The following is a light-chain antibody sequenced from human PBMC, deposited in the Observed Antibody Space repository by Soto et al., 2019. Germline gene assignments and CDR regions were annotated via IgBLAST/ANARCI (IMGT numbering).Light chain of an antibody. CDR3: CSYAGSYTYV. V-gene: IGLV2-11*01. CDR2: DVS. J-gene: IGLJ1*01. CDR1: SSDVGGYNY. Sequence: QSALTQPRSVSGSPGQSVTISCTGTSSDVGGYNYVSWYQQHPGKAPKLMIYDVSKRPSGVPDRFSGSKSGNTASLTISGLQAEDEADYSCCSYAGSYTYVFGTETKLTVL.